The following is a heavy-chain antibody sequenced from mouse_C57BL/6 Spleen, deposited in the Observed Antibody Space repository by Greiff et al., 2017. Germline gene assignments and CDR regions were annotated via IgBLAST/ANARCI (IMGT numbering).Heavy chain of an antibody. V-gene: IGHV3-6*01. CDR3: ARGFTTASGAWFAY. CDR1: GYSITSGYY. J-gene: IGHJ3*01. Sequence: EVKLQESGPGLVKPSQSLSLTCSVTGYSITSGYYWNWIRQFPGNKLEWMGYISYDGSNNYNPSLKNRISITRDTSKNQFFLKLNSVTTEDTATYYCARGFTTASGAWFAYWGQGTLVTVSA. D-gene: IGHD1-2*01. CDR2: ISYDGSN.